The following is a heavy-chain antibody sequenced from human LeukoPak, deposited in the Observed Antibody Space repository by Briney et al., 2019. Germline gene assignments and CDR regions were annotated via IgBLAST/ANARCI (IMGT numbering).Heavy chain of an antibody. CDR2: IYPGDSDI. CDR1: RYSFTSYW. V-gene: IGHV5-51*01. J-gene: IGHJ5*02. D-gene: IGHD6-19*01. CDR3: ARGNQYSSGWYDWFDP. Sequence: GESLKISCKGSRYSFTSYWISWVRQMPGKGLEWVGIIYPGDSDIRYSPSFQGQVTISADKSISTAYLQWSSLKASDTAMYYCARGNQYSSGWYDWFDPGAREPWSPSPQ.